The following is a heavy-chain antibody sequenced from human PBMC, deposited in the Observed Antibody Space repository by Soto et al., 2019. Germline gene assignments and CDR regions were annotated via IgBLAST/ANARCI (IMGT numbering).Heavy chain of an antibody. CDR1: GFTFSGHT. CDR2: VSSSSSYI. J-gene: IGHJ4*02. D-gene: IGHD3-10*01. Sequence: EVQLVESGGGLVKPGGSLRLSFAASGFTFSGHTINWVRQAPGKGLEWVSSVSSSSSYIYYADSVKGRFTVSRDNAEKSLYLQMTSLRAEDTAIYYCARCMGFDGSGYAFFDSWGQGTLVTVSS. CDR3: ARCMGFDGSGYAFFDS. V-gene: IGHV3-21*01.